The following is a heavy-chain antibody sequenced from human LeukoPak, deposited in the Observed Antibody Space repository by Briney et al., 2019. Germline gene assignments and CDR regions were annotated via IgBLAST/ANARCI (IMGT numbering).Heavy chain of an antibody. Sequence: SETLSLTCTVSNGSISSYYWSWIRQPPGKGLEWIGYVYSSGSTNYNPSLRNRVTISLDSSRTQFSLKLTSVTAADTAMYFCARSCGGGSCNYFYYGMDVWGQGTTVTVSS. D-gene: IGHD2-15*01. CDR1: NGSISSYY. V-gene: IGHV4-59*08. CDR2: VYSSGST. J-gene: IGHJ6*02. CDR3: ARSCGGGSCNYFYYGMDV.